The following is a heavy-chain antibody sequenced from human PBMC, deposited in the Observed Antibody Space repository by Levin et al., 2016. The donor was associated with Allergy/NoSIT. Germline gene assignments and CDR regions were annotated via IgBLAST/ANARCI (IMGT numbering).Heavy chain of an antibody. CDR1: GGSISSYY. Sequence: SETLSLTCTVSGGSISSYYWSWIRQPPGKGLEWIGYIYYSGSTNYNPSLKSRVTISVDTSKNQFSLKLSSVTAADTAVYYCARDRAGYCSSTSCYYYYGMDVWGQGTTVTVSS. J-gene: IGHJ6*02. CDR3: ARDRAGYCSSTSCYYYYGMDV. D-gene: IGHD2-2*03. V-gene: IGHV4-59*01. CDR2: IYYSGST.